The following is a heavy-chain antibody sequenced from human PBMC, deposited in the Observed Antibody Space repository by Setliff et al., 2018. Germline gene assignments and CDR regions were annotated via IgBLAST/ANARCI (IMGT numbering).Heavy chain of an antibody. Sequence: GASVKVSCKASGYTFTSYDINWVRRATGQGLEWMGWMNPNSGNTGYAQKFQGRVTITRNTSISTAYMELSSLRSEDTAVYYCARVKVIVGATPRTYYMDVWGKGTTVTVSS. CDR3: ARVKVIVGATPRTYYMDV. CDR2: MNPNSGNT. J-gene: IGHJ6*03. CDR1: GYTFTSYD. D-gene: IGHD1-26*01. V-gene: IGHV1-8*03.